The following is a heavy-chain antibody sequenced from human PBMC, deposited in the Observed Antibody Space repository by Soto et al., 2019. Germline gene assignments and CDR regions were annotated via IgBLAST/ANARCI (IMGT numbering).Heavy chain of an antibody. CDR3: ARAYRDHQVLSRQWLVPDY. J-gene: IGHJ4*02. Sequence: QVQLVQSGAEVKKPGASVKVSCKASGYTFTSYDINWVRQATGQGLEWMGWMNPNSGNTGYAQKFQGRVTMTRNTSISTAYMELSSLRSEDTAVYYWARAYRDHQVLSRQWLVPDYWGQGTLVTVSS. CDR1: GYTFTSYD. CDR2: MNPNSGNT. D-gene: IGHD6-19*01. V-gene: IGHV1-8*01.